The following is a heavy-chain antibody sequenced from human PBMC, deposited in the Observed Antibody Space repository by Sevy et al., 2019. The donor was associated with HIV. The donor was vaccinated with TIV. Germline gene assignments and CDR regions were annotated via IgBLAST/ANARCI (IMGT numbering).Heavy chain of an antibody. CDR2: IINNGSGI. D-gene: IGHD6-19*01. CDR1: GFTFSKYW. J-gene: IGHJ4*02. CDR3: ARDHGGSDWEGDIFDC. V-gene: IGHV3-74*03. Sequence: GGSLRLSCAASGFTFSKYWMHWVRQAPGEGLVWLSRIINNGSGITYADSVKGRFTISRDNAKNMLYLQMNSLRADDTAVYYCARDHGGSDWEGDIFDCWGQGTLVTVSS.